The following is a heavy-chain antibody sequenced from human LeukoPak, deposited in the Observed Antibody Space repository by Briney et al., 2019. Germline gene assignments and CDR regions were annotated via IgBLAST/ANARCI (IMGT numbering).Heavy chain of an antibody. V-gene: IGHV1-18*01. CDR1: GYTFTSYG. D-gene: IGHD3-10*01. CDR3: ARVIRDGWFDS. Sequence: ASVKVSCKTSGYTFTSYGVSWVRQAPGQGLEWMGWISVDNGKTRYSEKFQGRVTVTTDTSTRTAYLDLRSLRSDDTAVYYCARVIRDGWFDSWGQGTLVTVPS. J-gene: IGHJ5*01. CDR2: ISVDNGKT.